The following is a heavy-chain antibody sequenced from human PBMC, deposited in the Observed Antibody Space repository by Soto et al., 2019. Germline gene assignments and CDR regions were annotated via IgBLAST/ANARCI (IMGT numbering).Heavy chain of an antibody. Sequence: PGGSLRLSCAASGFTLSSYGMHWVRQAPGKGLEWVAVISYDGSNKYYADSVKGRFTISRDNSKNTLYLQMNSLRAEDTAVYYCAKDLGSSSWSPGALDYYYGMEVWGQGTTVTVS. CDR1: GFTLSSYG. CDR2: ISYDGSNK. D-gene: IGHD6-13*01. J-gene: IGHJ6*02. V-gene: IGHV3-30*18. CDR3: AKDLGSSSWSPGALDYYYGMEV.